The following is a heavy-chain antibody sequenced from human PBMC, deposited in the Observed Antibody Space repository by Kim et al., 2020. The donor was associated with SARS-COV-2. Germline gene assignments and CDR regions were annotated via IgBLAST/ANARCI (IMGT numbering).Heavy chain of an antibody. CDR2: ISWNSGSI. Sequence: GGSLRLSCAASGFTFDDYAMHWVRQAPGKGLEWVSGISWNSGSIGYADSVKGRFTISRDNAKNSLYLQMNSLRAEDTALYYCAKDLMTTVTSEFDYWGQGTLVTVSS. V-gene: IGHV3-9*01. CDR1: GFTFDDYA. CDR3: AKDLMTTVTSEFDY. D-gene: IGHD4-4*01. J-gene: IGHJ4*02.